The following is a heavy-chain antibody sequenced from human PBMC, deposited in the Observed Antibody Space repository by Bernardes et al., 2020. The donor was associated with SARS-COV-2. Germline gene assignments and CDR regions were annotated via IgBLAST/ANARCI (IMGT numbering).Heavy chain of an antibody. J-gene: IGHJ4*02. D-gene: IGHD5-18*01. V-gene: IGHV3-48*03. CDR2: ISTGGSTK. CDR1: GFTFSSCV. Sequence: GGTLRLSCAASGFTFSSCVMNWVRKAPGKGLEWVSYISTGGSTKYYADSVKGRFTISRDNAKNSLYLQMNSLRAEDTAVYYCAREYTYGFDSWGQGTLVTVSS. CDR3: AREYTYGFDS.